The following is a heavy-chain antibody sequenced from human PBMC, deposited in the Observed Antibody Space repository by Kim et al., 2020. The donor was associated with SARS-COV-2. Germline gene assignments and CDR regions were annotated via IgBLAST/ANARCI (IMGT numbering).Heavy chain of an antibody. J-gene: IGHJ4*02. Sequence: GGSLRLSCAASGFTFSSYSMNWVRQAPGKGLEWVSYISSSSSTIYYADSVKGRFTISRDNAKNSLYLQMNSLRDEDTAVYYCARDPVYYYDESSYFDYWGQGTLVTVSS. CDR2: ISSSSSTI. CDR1: GFTFSSYS. CDR3: ARDPVYYYDESSYFDY. D-gene: IGHD3-22*01. V-gene: IGHV3-48*02.